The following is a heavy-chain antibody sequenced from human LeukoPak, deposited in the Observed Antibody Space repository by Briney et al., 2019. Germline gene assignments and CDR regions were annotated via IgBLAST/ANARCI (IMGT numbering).Heavy chain of an antibody. J-gene: IGHJ5*02. V-gene: IGHV3-23*01. CDR3: AKGGRLGIFCYSVRGLDP. CDR2: IIGSAGST. Sequence: GGSLRLSCAASGFSFSNYAMSWVRPAPGKGLEWVSTIIGSAGSTYYADSVKGRFTISRDSSKNTLYLQVNSLRAEDTAVYYCAKGGRLGIFCYSVRGLDPWGQGTLVTVSS. D-gene: IGHD2-15*01. CDR1: GFSFSNYA.